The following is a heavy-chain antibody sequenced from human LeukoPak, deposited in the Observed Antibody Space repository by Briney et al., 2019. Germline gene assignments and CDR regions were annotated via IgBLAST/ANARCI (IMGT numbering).Heavy chain of an antibody. CDR1: GGTFSSYA. Sequence: ASVKVSCKASGGTFSSYAISWVRQAPGQGLEWMGRIIPIFGTANYAQKFQGRITITTDESTSTAYMELSSLRSEDTAVYYCASGLGYDSSGYYNPWGQGTLVTVSS. D-gene: IGHD3-22*01. V-gene: IGHV1-69*05. CDR2: IIPIFGTA. CDR3: ASGLGYDSSGYYNP. J-gene: IGHJ5*02.